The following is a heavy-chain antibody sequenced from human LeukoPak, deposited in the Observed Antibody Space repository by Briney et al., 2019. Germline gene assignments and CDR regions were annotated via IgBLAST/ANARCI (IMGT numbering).Heavy chain of an antibody. CDR2: ISYDGSNK. CDR3: SNPREDYSSGWYDFYY. D-gene: IGHD6-19*01. Sequence: GGSLRLSCAASGFTFSSYAMHWVRQAPGKGLEWVAVISYDGSNKYYADSVKGRFTISRDNSKNTLYLQMNSLRAEDTAVYYCSNPREDYSSGWYDFYYWGQGTLVTVSS. CDR1: GFTFSSYA. V-gene: IGHV3-30-3*01. J-gene: IGHJ4*02.